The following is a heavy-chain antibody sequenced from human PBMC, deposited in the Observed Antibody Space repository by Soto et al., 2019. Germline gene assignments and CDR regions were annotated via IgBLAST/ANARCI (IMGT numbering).Heavy chain of an antibody. D-gene: IGHD3-22*01. V-gene: IGHV1-2*04. CDR2: INPNSGGT. CDR1: GGTFSSYA. Sequence: ASVKVSCKASGGTFSSYAISWVRQAPGQGLEWMGWINPNSGGTNYAQKFQGWVTMTRDTSISTAYMELSRLRSDDTAVYYCARDTGPYYYDSSGYYTARYYYYGMDVWGQGTTVTVSS. J-gene: IGHJ6*02. CDR3: ARDTGPYYYDSSGYYTARYYYYGMDV.